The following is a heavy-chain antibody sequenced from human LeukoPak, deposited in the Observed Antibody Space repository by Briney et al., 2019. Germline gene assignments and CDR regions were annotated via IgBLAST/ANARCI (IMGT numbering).Heavy chain of an antibody. CDR2: IYYSGST. V-gene: IGHV4-59*01. J-gene: IGHJ4*02. D-gene: IGHD6-13*01. Sequence: PSETLSLTCTVSGGSISSYYWSWIRQPPGKGLEWIGYIYYSGSTNYNPSLKSRVTISVDTSKNQFSLKLSSVTAADTAVYYCARGHKYSSSGEALFDYWGQGTLVTVSS. CDR1: GGSISSYY. CDR3: ARGHKYSSSGEALFDY.